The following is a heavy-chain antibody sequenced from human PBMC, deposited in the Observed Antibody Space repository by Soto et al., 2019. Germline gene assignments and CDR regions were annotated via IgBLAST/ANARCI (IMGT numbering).Heavy chain of an antibody. CDR1: GFTFSSYA. CDR2: ISYDGSNK. CDR3: ERADRDGYNLYYYGMDV. J-gene: IGHJ6*02. Sequence: QVQLVESGGGVVQPGRSLRLSCAASGFTFSSYAMHWVRQAPGKGLEWVAVISYDGSNKYYADSVKGRFTISRDNSKNTLYLQMNSMIAEHTAVYYCERADRDGYNLYYYGMDVWGQGTTVTVSS. V-gene: IGHV3-30-3*01. D-gene: IGHD5-12*01.